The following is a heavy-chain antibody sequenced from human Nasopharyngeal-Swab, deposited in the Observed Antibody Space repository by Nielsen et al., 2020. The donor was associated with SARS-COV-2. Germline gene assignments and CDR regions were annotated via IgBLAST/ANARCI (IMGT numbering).Heavy chain of an antibody. D-gene: IGHD3-9*01. J-gene: IGHJ4*02. CDR2: IGAAGNT. V-gene: IGHV3-23*01. CDR1: GFTFSSSA. Sequence: GESLKISCAASGFTFSSSAISWVRQAPGMGLEWVSVIGAAGNTIYADSVKGRFTISRDNSKNTVYLQMNSLRAEDTAVYYCAKATLGAILTGYCDYWGQGTLVTVSS. CDR3: AKATLGAILTGYCDY.